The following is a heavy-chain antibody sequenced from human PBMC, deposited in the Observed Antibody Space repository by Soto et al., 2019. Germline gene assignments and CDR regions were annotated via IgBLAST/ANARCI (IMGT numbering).Heavy chain of an antibody. CDR1: GGSISSSNW. Sequence: QVQLQESGPGLVKPSGTLSLTCAVSGGSISSSNWWSWVRQPPGKGLEWIGEIYHSGSTNYNPSHKSRVTISVDKSKNQFSLKLSSVTAADTAVYYCARDGTDDSSGYYPGYYFDYWGQGTLVTVSS. CDR3: ARDGTDDSSGYYPGYYFDY. D-gene: IGHD3-22*01. CDR2: IYHSGST. V-gene: IGHV4-4*02. J-gene: IGHJ4*02.